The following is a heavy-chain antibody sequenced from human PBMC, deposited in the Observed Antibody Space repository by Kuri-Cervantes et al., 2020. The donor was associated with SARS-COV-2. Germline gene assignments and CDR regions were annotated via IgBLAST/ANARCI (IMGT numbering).Heavy chain of an antibody. CDR3: ERGRYFGPDYYGMDV. CDR2: IYYSGST. CDR1: DGSSSSSSYY. Sequence: SETLSLTCTLPDGSSSSSSYYWGGIRQPPGKGLEWIGSIYYSGSTYYNPSLKSRVTIAVDTSKNQFCLKLSSVTAADTAAYYCERGRYFGPDYYGMDVWGQGTTVTVSS. J-gene: IGHJ6*02. V-gene: IGHV4-39*07. D-gene: IGHD3-9*01.